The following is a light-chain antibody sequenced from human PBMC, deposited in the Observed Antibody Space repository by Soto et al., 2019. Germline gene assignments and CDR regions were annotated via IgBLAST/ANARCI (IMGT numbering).Light chain of an antibody. V-gene: IGKV3-20*01. CDR2: GAA. J-gene: IGKJ5*01. Sequence: EIVLTQSPGTLSLSPGERATLSCRASQSVSSSYLAWYQQKPAQAPRLLIYGAASRATGSPDRFSGSGSGTDFTLTISRLEPEDFAVYYCQQYGSSPRITFGQGTRLEIK. CDR3: QQYGSSPRIT. CDR1: QSVSSSY.